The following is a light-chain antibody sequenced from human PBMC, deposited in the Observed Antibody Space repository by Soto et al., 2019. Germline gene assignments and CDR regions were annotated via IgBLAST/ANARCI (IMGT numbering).Light chain of an antibody. V-gene: IGLV2-8*01. CDR2: EVT. Sequence: QAVLTQPPSASGSPGQSVTISCTGTSSDVGGYNFVSWYQHFPGKAPKLIIYEVTKRPSGVPDRFSGSKSGNTASLTVSGLQTDDEADYYCSSYGGSNNFVFGTGTKGTVL. CDR3: SSYGGSNNFV. CDR1: SSDVGGYNF. J-gene: IGLJ1*01.